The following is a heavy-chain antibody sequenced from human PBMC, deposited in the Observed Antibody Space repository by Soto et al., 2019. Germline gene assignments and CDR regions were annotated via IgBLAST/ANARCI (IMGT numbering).Heavy chain of an antibody. CDR3: ARDLEEMATIPRGGAFDI. J-gene: IGHJ3*02. D-gene: IGHD5-12*01. Sequence: GASVKVSCKASGGTFSSYAISWVRQAPGQGLEWMGGIIPIFGTANYAQKFQGRVTITADESTSTAYMELSSLRSEDTAVYYCARDLEEMATIPRGGAFDIWGQGTMVTVS. V-gene: IGHV1-69*13. CDR2: IIPIFGTA. CDR1: GGTFSSYA.